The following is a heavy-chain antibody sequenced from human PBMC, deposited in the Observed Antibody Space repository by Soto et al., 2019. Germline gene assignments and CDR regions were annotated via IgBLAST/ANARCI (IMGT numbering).Heavy chain of an antibody. V-gene: IGHV4-59*01. CDR3: ARTYDGSGPNSGGYGFDI. Sequence: QVQLQESGPGLVKPSETLSLTCSVSGGSISSYYWSWIRQPPGKGLEWIAYIYYSGTSYNPSLKSRVSISLDTSKNQFSLKLGSVTAADTAVYYCARTYDGSGPNSGGYGFDIWGQGTMVTVSS. CDR1: GGSISSYY. CDR2: IYYSGT. D-gene: IGHD3-22*01. J-gene: IGHJ3*02.